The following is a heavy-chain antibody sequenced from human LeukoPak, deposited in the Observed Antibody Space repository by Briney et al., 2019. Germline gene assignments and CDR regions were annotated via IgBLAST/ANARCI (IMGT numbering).Heavy chain of an antibody. V-gene: IGHV1-24*01. Sequence: ASVKVSCKVSGYTLTELSMHWVRQAPGNGLEWMGGFDPEDGETIYAQKFQGRVTMTEDTSTDTAYMELSSLRSEDTAVYYCATFTHRRDSGLQVTIFGPTGFDPWGQGTLVTVSS. CDR1: GYTLTELS. J-gene: IGHJ5*02. D-gene: IGHD3-3*01. CDR2: FDPEDGET. CDR3: ATFTHRRDSGLQVTIFGPTGFDP.